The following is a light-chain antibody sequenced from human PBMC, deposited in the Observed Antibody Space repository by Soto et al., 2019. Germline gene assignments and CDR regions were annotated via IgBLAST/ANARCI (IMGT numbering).Light chain of an antibody. V-gene: IGKV3-20*01. CDR2: GSS. CDR3: QQYARSPWT. J-gene: IGKJ1*01. CDR1: QTISSSY. Sequence: VLTQSPGTLSLSPGERATLSCRASQTISSSYLAWYQQKSGQTPRLLIYGSSSRASGIPARFSGSASGTDFTLTISRLEPEDFAVYYCQQYARSPWTFGQGTKVEIK.